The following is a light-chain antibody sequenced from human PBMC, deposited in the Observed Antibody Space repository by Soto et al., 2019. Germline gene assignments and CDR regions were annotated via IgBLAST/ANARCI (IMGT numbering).Light chain of an antibody. CDR2: SAS. CDR3: QQFYDYPLT. J-gene: IGKJ4*01. CDR1: QCISTL. Sequence: AIQLTQSPSSLSASIGDRVTISCRASQCISTLFAWYQQKPGKAPKLLIYSASTLENGVPSRFSGSGSGADFTLTISSLQPEDFATYYCQQFYDYPLTFGGGTKGEIK. V-gene: IGKV1D-13*01.